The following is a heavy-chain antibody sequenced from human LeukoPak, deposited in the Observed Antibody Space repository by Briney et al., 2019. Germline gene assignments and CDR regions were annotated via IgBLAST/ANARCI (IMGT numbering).Heavy chain of an antibody. V-gene: IGHV4-39*07. Sequence: PSETLSLTCTVSGGSISSSSYYWGWIRQPPGKGLEWIGSIYYSGSTNYNPSLKSRVTISVDTSKNQFSLKLSSVTAADTAVYYCARVIGDYGIGYWGQGTLVTVSS. J-gene: IGHJ4*02. CDR2: IYYSGST. D-gene: IGHD4-17*01. CDR3: ARVIGDYGIGY. CDR1: GGSISSSSYY.